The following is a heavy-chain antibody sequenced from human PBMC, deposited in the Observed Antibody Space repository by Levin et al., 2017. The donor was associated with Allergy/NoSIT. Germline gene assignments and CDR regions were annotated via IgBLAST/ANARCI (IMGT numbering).Heavy chain of an antibody. CDR2: INSDGRST. D-gene: IGHD1-1*01. V-gene: IGHV3-74*01. CDR1: GFIFNSYW. J-gene: IGHJ6*02. CDR3: ARDGTTGMTRGNYGMDV. Sequence: GESLKISCAASGFIFNSYWMHWVRQAPGKGLVWVSGINSDGRSTTYADSVKGRFTISRDNGKNTLYLIMNSLRAEDTAVYYCARDGTTGMTRGNYGMDVWGQGTTVTVSS.